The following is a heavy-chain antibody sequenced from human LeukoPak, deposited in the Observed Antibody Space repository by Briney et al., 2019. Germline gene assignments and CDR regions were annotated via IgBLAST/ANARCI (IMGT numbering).Heavy chain of an antibody. J-gene: IGHJ4*02. CDR3: ARGRTFNN. CDR2: IYDRGRT. Sequence: SETLSLTCTGYGGSISTGSYYWSWIRQPPEKVLELIGNIYDRGRTKYNPSLKSRVTISVDTSKNQFSLRLSSVTAADTAVYYCARGRTFNNWGQGTLVTVSS. CDR1: GGSISTGSYY. V-gene: IGHV4-61*01.